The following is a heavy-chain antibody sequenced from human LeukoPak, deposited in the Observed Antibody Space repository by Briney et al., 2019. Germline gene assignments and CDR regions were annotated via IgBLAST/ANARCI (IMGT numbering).Heavy chain of an antibody. V-gene: IGHV1-18*04. J-gene: IGHJ5*02. D-gene: IGHD5-18*01. CDR3: ARGRGARGYSYYTGQENWFDP. CDR1: GYTYTSYG. CDR2: ISAYNGNT. Sequence: ASVKVSCKASGYTYTSYGISWVRQVPGQGLEWMGWISAYNGNTNYAQKLQGRVTMTTDTSTSTAYMELRSLRSDDTAVYYCARGRGARGYSYYTGQENWFDPWGQGTLVTVSS.